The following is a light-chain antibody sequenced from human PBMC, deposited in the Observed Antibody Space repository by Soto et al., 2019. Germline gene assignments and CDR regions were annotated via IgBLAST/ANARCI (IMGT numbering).Light chain of an antibody. CDR2: TAS. Sequence: DVQMTQTPTSLSASVGDRVTSTCRASQSINTFLNWYQQKPGKVPKLLISTASSLESGVPSRFSGSGSGSDFTLTISTPQPEDFATYYRQQSHISPLTFGGGTKVEI. CDR3: QQSHISPLT. CDR1: QSINTF. V-gene: IGKV1-39*01. J-gene: IGKJ4*01.